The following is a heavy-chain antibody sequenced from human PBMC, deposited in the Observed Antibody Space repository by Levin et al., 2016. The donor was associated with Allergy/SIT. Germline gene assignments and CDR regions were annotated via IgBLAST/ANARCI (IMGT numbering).Heavy chain of an antibody. Sequence: SETLSLTCTISGGSISSYFWNWIRQSPGKGLEWIGCISFSGRTNYNPSLKSRVTISVDTSKNQFSLKVSSVTAADTAVYYCARDQYGSGNPMSYYAMDVWGQGTTVTVSS. V-gene: IGHV4-59*01. J-gene: IGHJ6*02. CDR1: GGSISSYF. D-gene: IGHD3-10*01. CDR2: ISFSGRT. CDR3: ARDQYGSGNPMSYYAMDV.